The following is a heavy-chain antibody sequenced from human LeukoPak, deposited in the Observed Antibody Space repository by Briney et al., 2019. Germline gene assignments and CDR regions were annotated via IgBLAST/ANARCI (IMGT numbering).Heavy chain of an antibody. CDR3: ARDHVVDGLVFDY. J-gene: IGHJ4*02. Sequence: GGYLRRSCAASGFTFSSHWMSWVRQAPGKGLEWVANINQYGSERNYVDSVKGRSTISRDNAKSSLYLQMNSLRAEDTAIYYCARDHVVDGLVFDYWGQGTLVTVSS. D-gene: IGHD2-15*01. CDR2: INQYGSER. CDR1: GFTFSSHW. V-gene: IGHV3-7*01.